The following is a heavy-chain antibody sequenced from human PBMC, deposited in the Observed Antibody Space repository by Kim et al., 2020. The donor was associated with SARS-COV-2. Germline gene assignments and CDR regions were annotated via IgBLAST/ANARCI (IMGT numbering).Heavy chain of an antibody. CDR1: GFTFSSYA. J-gene: IGHJ4*02. CDR2: ISGSGGST. D-gene: IGHD3-9*01. Sequence: GGSLRLSCAASGFTFSSYAMSWVRQAPGKGLEWVSAISGSGGSTYYADSVKGRFTISRDNSKNTLYLQMNSLRAEDTAVYYCAKDRVILTGYHEFDYWGQGTLVTVSS. CDR3: AKDRVILTGYHEFDY. V-gene: IGHV3-23*01.